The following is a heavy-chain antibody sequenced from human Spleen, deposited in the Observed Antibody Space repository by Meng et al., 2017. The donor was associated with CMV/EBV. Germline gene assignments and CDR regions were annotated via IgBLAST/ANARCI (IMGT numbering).Heavy chain of an antibody. J-gene: IGHJ4*02. Sequence: KTSGYTFTGNYIHWVRLAPGQGLEWMGWINPNSAVTNYAHEFQGRVTMTRDTSISTAYMEVNRLTSDDTAVYYCARGHPFYSGSHFDYWGQGTLVTVSS. CDR2: INPNSAVT. CDR3: ARGHPFYSGSHFDY. V-gene: IGHV1-2*07. D-gene: IGHD1-26*01. CDR1: GYTFTGNY.